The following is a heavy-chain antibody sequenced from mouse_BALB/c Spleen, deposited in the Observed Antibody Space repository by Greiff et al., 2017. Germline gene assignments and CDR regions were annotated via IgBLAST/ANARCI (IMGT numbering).Heavy chain of an antibody. CDR3: ARTYYGSRDWYFDV. J-gene: IGHJ1*01. CDR1: GYTFTSYW. D-gene: IGHD1-1*01. CDR2: INPSTGYT. Sequence: VQLQQSGAELAKPGASVKMSCKASGYTFTSYWIHWVKQRPGQGLEWIGYINPSTGYTEYNQKFKDKATLTADKSSSTAYMQLSSLTSEDSAVYYCARTYYGSRDWYFDVWGAGTTVTVSS. V-gene: IGHV1-7*01.